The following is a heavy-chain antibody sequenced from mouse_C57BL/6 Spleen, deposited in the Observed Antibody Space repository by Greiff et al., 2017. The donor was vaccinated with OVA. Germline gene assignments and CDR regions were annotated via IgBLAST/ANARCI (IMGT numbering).Heavy chain of an antibody. J-gene: IGHJ4*01. V-gene: IGHV1-54*01. D-gene: IGHD1-1*01. CDR1: GYAFTNYL. CDR2: INPGSGGT. CDR3: ARRGYGSSSYAMDY. Sequence: VQRVESGAELVRPGTSVKVSCKASGYAFTNYLIEWVKQRPGQGLEWIGVINPGSGGTNYNEKFKGKATLTADKSSSTAYMQLSSLTSEDSAVYFCARRGYGSSSYAMDYWGQGTSVTVSS.